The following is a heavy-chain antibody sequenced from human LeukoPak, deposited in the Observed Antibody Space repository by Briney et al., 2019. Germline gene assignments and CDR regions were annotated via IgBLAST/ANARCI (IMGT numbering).Heavy chain of an antibody. CDR3: ARTLDATYYFDY. V-gene: IGHV3-66*01. J-gene: IGHJ4*02. CDR1: GFGIGASF. CDR2: LSRGDSA. Sequence: GGSLRLSCAASGFGIGASFINWVRQAPGKGLEWVSLLSRGDSAFYADSVKGRFTLSRDNSKNTVFLQMNSLRAEDTAVYFCARTLDATYYFDYWGQGTLVTVSS.